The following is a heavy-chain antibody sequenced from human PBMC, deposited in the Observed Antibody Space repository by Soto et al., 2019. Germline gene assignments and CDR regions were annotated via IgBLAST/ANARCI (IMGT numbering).Heavy chain of an antibody. J-gene: IGHJ6*02. CDR2: IDPSDSYT. V-gene: IGHV5-10-1*01. CDR1: GYGFTSYW. D-gene: IGHD2-15*01. Sequence: PGESLKISCKGSGYGFTSYWISWVRQMPGKGLEWMGRIDPSDSYTNYSPSFQGHVTISADKSISTAYLQWSSLKASDTAMYYCARITQYCSGGSCFPEDYYYYGMDVWGQGTTVTVSS. CDR3: ARITQYCSGGSCFPEDYYYYGMDV.